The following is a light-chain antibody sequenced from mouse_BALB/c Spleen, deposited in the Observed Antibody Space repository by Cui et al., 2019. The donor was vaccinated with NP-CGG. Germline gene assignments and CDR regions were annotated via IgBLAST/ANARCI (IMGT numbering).Light chain of an antibody. V-gene: IGLV1*01. CDR1: IGAVTTNNF. CDR2: GTN. CDR3: VLWYSNHWV. Sequence: QAVLTQDSAITTSPGETATLTCRSSIGAVTTNNFANWVQEKPDHLFTGLIGGTNNRVPGVPARFSGSLIGDKAALTITGAQTEDEAIYFCVLWYSNHWVFGGGTKLTVL. J-gene: IGLJ1*01.